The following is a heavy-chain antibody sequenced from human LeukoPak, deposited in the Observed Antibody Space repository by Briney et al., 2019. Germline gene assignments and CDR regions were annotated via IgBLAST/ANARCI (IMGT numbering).Heavy chain of an antibody. J-gene: IGHJ4*02. V-gene: IGHV4-61*01. Sequence: SETLSLTCTVSGGSVSSGSYYWSWIRQPPGKGLEWIGYIYYSGSTNYNPSHKSRVTISVDTSKNQFSLKLSSVTAADTAVYYCASGAVAGTFDYWGQGTLVTVSS. CDR1: GGSVSSGSYY. D-gene: IGHD6-19*01. CDR2: IYYSGST. CDR3: ASGAVAGTFDY.